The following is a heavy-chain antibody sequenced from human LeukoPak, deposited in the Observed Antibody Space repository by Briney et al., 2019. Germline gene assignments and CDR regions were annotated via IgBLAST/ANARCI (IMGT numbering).Heavy chain of an antibody. CDR3: ARRSPVNWGIDY. CDR1: GFTVSSNY. J-gene: IGHJ4*02. V-gene: IGHV3-66*04. D-gene: IGHD7-27*01. Sequence: GGSLRLSCAASGFTVSSNYMTWVRQAPGKGLEWVSIIYSGGSTYYADSVKGRFTISRDHSENTLYLQMNSLRAEDTAVYYCARRSPVNWGIDYWGQGTLVTVSS. CDR2: IYSGGST.